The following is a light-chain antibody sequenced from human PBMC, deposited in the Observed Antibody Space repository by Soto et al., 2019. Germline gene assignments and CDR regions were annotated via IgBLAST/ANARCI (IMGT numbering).Light chain of an antibody. CDR1: SSDVGAYNS. J-gene: IGLJ3*02. V-gene: IGLV2-14*01. CDR3: SSYTSTGAWV. Sequence: QSALAQPASVSGSPGQSITISCTGTSSDVGAYNSVSWYQQHPGQAPQLMIYEVSNRPSGVSNRFSGSKSGNRASLTISGLQAEDETDYYCSSYTSTGAWVFGGGTK. CDR2: EVS.